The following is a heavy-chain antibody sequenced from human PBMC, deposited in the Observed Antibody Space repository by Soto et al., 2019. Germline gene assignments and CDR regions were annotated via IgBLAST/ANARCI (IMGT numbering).Heavy chain of an antibody. Sequence: PSETLSLTCTVSGGSISSSGFYWGWIRQPPEKGLEWIGTIYRGSTYYNPSLNSLVTIAVDTSKNQFSLKLSSVTPADTAVYYCARRYFYGSGKYGLDVWGQGTPVTVSS. D-gene: IGHD3-10*01. CDR1: GGSISSSGFY. J-gene: IGHJ6*02. V-gene: IGHV4-39*01. CDR2: IYRGST. CDR3: ARRYFYGSGKYGLDV.